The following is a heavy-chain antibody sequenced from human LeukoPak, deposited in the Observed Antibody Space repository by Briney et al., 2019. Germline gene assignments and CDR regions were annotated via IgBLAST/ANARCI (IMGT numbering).Heavy chain of an antibody. CDR1: GFTFSSYA. Sequence: GGSLRLSCAASGFTFSSYAMHWVRQAPGKGLEWVAVISYDGSNKYYADSVKGRFTISRDNSKNTLYLQMNSLKTEDTAVYYCASLELGYCSSTSCQPYMDVWGKGTTVTVSS. CDR3: ASLELGYCSSTSCQPYMDV. D-gene: IGHD2-2*01. J-gene: IGHJ6*03. CDR2: ISYDGSNK. V-gene: IGHV3-30*04.